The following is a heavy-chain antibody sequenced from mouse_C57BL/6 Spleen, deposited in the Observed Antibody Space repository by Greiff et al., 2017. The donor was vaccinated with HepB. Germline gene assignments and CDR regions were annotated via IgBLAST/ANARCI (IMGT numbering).Heavy chain of an antibody. J-gene: IGHJ3*01. V-gene: IGHV14-2*01. D-gene: IGHD2-1*01. CDR2: IDPEDGET. CDR3: AFYFPFAY. CDR1: GFNIKDYY. Sequence: EVQLQQSGAELVKPGASVKLSCTASGFNIKDYYMHWVKQRTEQGLEWIGRIDPEDGETKNAPKFQGKATITADTSSNTAYLQLSSLTSEDTAVYYCAFYFPFAYWGQGTLVTVSA.